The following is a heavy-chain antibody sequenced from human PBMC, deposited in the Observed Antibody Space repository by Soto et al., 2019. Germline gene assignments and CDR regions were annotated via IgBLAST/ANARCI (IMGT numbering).Heavy chain of an antibody. CDR1: GFTFSSYE. D-gene: IGHD3-10*01. V-gene: IGHV3-48*03. J-gene: IGHJ6*02. CDR2: ISSSGSTI. Sequence: GGSLRLSCAASGFTFSSYEMNWVRQAPGKGLEWVSYISSSGSTIYYAGSVKGRFTISRDNAKNSLYLQMNSLRAEDTAVYYCERVEITMVRGGPYNYGMDVWGQGATVTVSS. CDR3: ERVEITMVRGGPYNYGMDV.